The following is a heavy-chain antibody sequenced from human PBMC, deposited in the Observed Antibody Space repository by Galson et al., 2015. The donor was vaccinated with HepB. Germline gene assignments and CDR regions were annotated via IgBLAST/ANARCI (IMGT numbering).Heavy chain of an antibody. Sequence: SLRLSCAASGFTFSSYAMHWVRQAPGKGLEYVSAISSNGGSTYYANSVKGRFTISRDNSKNTLYLQMGSLRAEDMAVYYCARDYLAYYDSSGYYALGYWGQGTLVTVSS. CDR3: ARDYLAYYDSSGYYALGY. J-gene: IGHJ4*02. CDR1: GFTFSSYA. CDR2: ISSNGGST. V-gene: IGHV3-64*01. D-gene: IGHD3-22*01.